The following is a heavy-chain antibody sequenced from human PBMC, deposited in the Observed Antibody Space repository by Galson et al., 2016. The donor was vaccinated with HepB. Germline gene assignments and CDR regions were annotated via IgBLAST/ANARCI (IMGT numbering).Heavy chain of an antibody. J-gene: IGHJ3*02. V-gene: IGHV3-74*01. D-gene: IGHD6-19*01. CDR2: INSDGTST. CDR1: GFTFSSYW. CDR3: AKKGYSSGKFDAFDI. Sequence: SLRLSCAASGFTFSSYWMHWVRQAPGKGLVWVSGINSDGTSTTYADSVKGRFTISRDNSKSTLYLQMSSLRADDTAVYSCAKKGYSSGKFDAFDIWGQGTVVTVST.